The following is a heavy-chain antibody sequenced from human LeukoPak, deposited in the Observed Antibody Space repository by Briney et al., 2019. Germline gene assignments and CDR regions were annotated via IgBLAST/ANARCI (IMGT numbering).Heavy chain of an antibody. CDR1: GGSISSSY. CDR3: ASSSSGWFWNY. V-gene: IGHV4-4*07. D-gene: IGHD6-19*01. J-gene: IGHJ4*02. CDR2: IYTSGST. Sequence: SETLSLNCTVSGGSISSSYWSWIRQPAGKGLEWIGRIYTSGSTNYNPSLKSRVTMSIDTSKKQLSLNLSSVTAADTAVYYCASSSSGWFWNYWGQGTLVTVSS.